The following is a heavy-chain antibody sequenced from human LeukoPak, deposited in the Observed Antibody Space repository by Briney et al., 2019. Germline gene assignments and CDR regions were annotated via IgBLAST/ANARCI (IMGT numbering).Heavy chain of an antibody. J-gene: IGHJ6*02. D-gene: IGHD2-2*01. V-gene: IGHV4-34*01. CDR2: INHSGST. CDR3: ARDTIVVPAARVSYYYYGMDV. Sequence: TSETLSLTCAVYGGSFSGYYWSWIRQPPGKGLEWIGEINHSGSTNYNPSLKSRVTISVDTSKNQFSLKLSSVTAADTAVYYCARDTIVVPAARVSYYYYGMDVWGQGTTVTVSS. CDR1: GGSFSGYY.